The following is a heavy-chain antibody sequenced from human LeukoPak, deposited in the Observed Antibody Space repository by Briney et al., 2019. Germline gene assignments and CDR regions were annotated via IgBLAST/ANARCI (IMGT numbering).Heavy chain of an antibody. V-gene: IGHV3-9*01. CDR3: AKGGYYDSSGYYAFDI. CDR1: GFTFDDYA. D-gene: IGHD3-22*01. Sequence: PGGSLRLSCAASGFTFDDYAMHWVRHAPGKGLEWVSGISWNSGSIGYADSVKGRFTISRDNAKNSLYLQMNSLRAEDTALYYCAKGGYYDSSGYYAFDIWGQGTMVTVFS. J-gene: IGHJ3*02. CDR2: ISWNSGSI.